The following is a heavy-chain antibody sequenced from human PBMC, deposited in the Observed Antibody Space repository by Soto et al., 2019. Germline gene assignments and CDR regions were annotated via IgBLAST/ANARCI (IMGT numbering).Heavy chain of an antibody. CDR2: IDPSDSYS. D-gene: IGHD3-3*02. J-gene: IGHJ6*02. CDR1: GYNFTAFW. V-gene: IGHV5-10-1*01. CDR3: ARHFPLPTDLQFYYYYYYGVDV. Sequence: GESLKISCKASGYNFTAFWISWMRQVPGKGLEWMGRIDPSDSYSNYSPSFQGNITISADKSINTAYLHFSNLKASDTAVYYCARHFPLPTDLQFYYYYYYGVDVWGHGTAVTVSS.